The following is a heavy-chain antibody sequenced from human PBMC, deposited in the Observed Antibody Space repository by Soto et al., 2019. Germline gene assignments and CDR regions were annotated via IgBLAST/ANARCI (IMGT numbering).Heavy chain of an antibody. CDR3: VRDRGNFDVPPLRYFDL. CDR1: GFMLSTYS. D-gene: IGHD3-9*01. V-gene: IGHV3-48*02. CDR2: ISSGGRNT. Sequence: EVQLVESGGDLVQPGGSLRLSCTASGFMLSTYSMNWVRQAPGRGLEWIAYISSGGRNTYYADSVKGRLTISRDNAENSLYLHVVSLRDEDTAVYYCVRDRGNFDVPPLRYFDLWGQGTLVTVSS. J-gene: IGHJ4*02.